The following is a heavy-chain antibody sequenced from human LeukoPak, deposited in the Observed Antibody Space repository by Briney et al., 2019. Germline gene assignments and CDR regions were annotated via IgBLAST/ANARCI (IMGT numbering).Heavy chain of an antibody. D-gene: IGHD5-24*01. CDR1: GYMFIGYW. CDR2: IYPGDSDT. CDR3: ARSEMSTFFDF. J-gene: IGHJ5*01. V-gene: IGHV5-51*01. Sequence: GASLKISCQGSGYMFIGYWIGWVRQVPGKGVEGLGIIYPGDSDTKYRPSLQGQVTISVDKSINTAYLQWSGLKASDTAIYYCARSEMSTFFDFWGQGTLVTVSS.